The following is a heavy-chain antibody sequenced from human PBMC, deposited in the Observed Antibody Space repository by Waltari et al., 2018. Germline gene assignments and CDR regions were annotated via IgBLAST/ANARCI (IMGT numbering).Heavy chain of an antibody. V-gene: IGHV5-51*01. D-gene: IGHD6-25*01. CDR1: GYSFISYY. Sequence: EVQLVQSGAEMKKAGESLKISCKGSGYSFISYYIGWVRQMPGKGLEWMGIISPGDSDARYSPSFQGQITISADKSINTAYLQWSTLKASDSAMYYCARSYLAAVRSLHAFEIWGQGTMVTVSS. CDR3: ARSYLAAVRSLHAFEI. J-gene: IGHJ3*02. CDR2: ISPGDSDA.